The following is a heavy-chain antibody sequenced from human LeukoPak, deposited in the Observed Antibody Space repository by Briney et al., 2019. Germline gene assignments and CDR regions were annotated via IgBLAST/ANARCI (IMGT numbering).Heavy chain of an antibody. CDR2: ISYDGSNK. V-gene: IGHV3-30*18. Sequence: PGRSLRLSCAASGFTFSSYGMHWVRQAPGKGLEWVAVISYDGSNKYYADSVKGRFTISRDNSKNTLYLQMNSLRAEDTAVYYCAKDRGVGATTDYWGQGTLVTVSS. J-gene: IGHJ4*02. CDR3: AKDRGVGATTDY. CDR1: GFTFSSYG. D-gene: IGHD1-26*01.